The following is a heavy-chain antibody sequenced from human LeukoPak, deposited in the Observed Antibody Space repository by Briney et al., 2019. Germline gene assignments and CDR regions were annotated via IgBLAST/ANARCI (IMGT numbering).Heavy chain of an antibody. Sequence: ASVKVSCKASGYTFTSYDINWVRQATGQGLEWMGWMNPNSGNTGYAQKFQGRVTITRNTSISTAYMELSSLRSEDTAVYYCATWLVDGGAFDIWGQGTMVTVSS. CDR3: ATWLVDGGAFDI. D-gene: IGHD6-19*01. CDR2: MNPNSGNT. CDR1: GYTFTSYD. V-gene: IGHV1-8*03. J-gene: IGHJ3*02.